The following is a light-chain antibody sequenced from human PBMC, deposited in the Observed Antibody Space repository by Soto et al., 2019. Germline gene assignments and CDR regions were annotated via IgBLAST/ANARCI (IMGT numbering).Light chain of an antibody. J-gene: IGKJ1*01. CDR3: QQYKSQLPLM. V-gene: IGKV1-5*01. Sequence: DVRLTQSPSSLSASVGDRVTITCRANQTVSFFLNWYQQRPGRAPKLLIYGASNLLSGVPSRFSGSRSGTEFTLTITNLQPDDFATYYCQQYKSQLPLMFGQGTKVDIK. CDR1: QTVSFF. CDR2: GAS.